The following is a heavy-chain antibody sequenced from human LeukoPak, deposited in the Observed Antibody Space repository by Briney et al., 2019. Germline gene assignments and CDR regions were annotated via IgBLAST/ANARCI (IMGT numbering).Heavy chain of an antibody. D-gene: IGHD3-22*01. J-gene: IGHJ4*02. CDR1: GFTFSNYW. Sequence: PGGSLRLSCAASGFTFSNYWMSWVRQAPGKGLEWVANIKQDGSEKYYVDSVKGRFTISRDNAKSSLYLQMNSLRAEDTAVYYCANTYYYDNWPRTWGQGTLVTVSS. CDR2: IKQDGSEK. CDR3: ANTYYYDNWPRT. V-gene: IGHV3-7*01.